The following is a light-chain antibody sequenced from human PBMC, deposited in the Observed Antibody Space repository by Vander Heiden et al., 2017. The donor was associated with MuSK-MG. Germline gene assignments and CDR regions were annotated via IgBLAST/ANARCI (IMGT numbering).Light chain of an antibody. CDR1: QSVGGS. V-gene: IGKV3-11*01. J-gene: IGKJ5*01. CDR2: DAS. CDR3: QLLTNSHPPIT. Sequence: EILLTQSPATLSLSPGERGTLSCRASQSVGGSLVWFKQKPGQAPRLLIYDASNRATGIKARFNGRGDGTDVVLTIISREPEDFEVYYCQLLTNSHPPITFGQGTLMDIK.